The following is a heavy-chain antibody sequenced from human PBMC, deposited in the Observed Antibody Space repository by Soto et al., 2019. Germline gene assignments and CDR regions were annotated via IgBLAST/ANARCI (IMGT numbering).Heavy chain of an antibody. J-gene: IGHJ3*02. V-gene: IGHV1-3*04. CDR1: GDTFTNYP. CDR3: ASDPDYEERSRYHALGAFYS. CDR2: INTGSGDT. Sequence: ASVKVSCKASGDTFTNYPLHWVRQAPGQGLEWMGWINTGSGDTKYSQRFQGRLTLTTDESTSTAYMELSSLRSEDTSVYYCASDPDYEERSRYHALGAFYSWGTGSMVTV. D-gene: IGHD3-22*01.